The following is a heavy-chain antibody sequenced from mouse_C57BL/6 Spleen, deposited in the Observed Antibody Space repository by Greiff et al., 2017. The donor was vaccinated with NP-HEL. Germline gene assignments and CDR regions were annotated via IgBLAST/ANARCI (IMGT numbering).Heavy chain of an antibody. V-gene: IGHV1-76*01. CDR2: IYPGSGNT. Sequence: VQLQQSGAELVRPGASVKLSCKASGYTFTDYYINWVKQRPGQGLEWIARIYPGSGNTYYNEKFKGKATLTAEKSSSTAYMQLSSLTSEDSAVYFWASQGYYDYDGDYWGQGTTLTVSS. J-gene: IGHJ2*01. D-gene: IGHD2-4*01. CDR3: ASQGYYDYDGDY. CDR1: GYTFTDYY.